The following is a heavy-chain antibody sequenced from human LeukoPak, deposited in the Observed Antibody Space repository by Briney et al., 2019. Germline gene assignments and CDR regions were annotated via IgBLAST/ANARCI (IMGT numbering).Heavy chain of an antibody. CDR2: ISSSSSYM. CDR1: GFTFSSYT. V-gene: IGHV3-21*04. J-gene: IGHJ3*02. Sequence: PGGSLRLSCAASGFTFSSYTMNWVRQAPGKRLEWVSSISSSSSYMYYADSVKGRFTISRDNARNSLYLQMNSLRAEDTAVYYCADGGVADAFDIWGQGTMVTVSS. CDR3: ADGGVADAFDI. D-gene: IGHD3-3*01.